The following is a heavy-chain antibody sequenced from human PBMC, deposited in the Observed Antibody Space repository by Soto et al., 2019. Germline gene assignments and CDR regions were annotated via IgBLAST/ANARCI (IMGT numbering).Heavy chain of an antibody. CDR1: GFTFSNYA. J-gene: IGHJ4*02. CDR3: ASSVVVPPTMNYFDY. Sequence: PGGSLRLSCAASGFTFSNYAMSWVRQAPGKGLEWVSSISGSGSSTYYADSVKGRFTISRDNSKHTLYLQWSSLKASDTAMYYCASSVVVPPTMNYFDYWGQGSLVTVSS. D-gene: IGHD2-15*01. V-gene: IGHV3-23*01. CDR2: ISGSGSST.